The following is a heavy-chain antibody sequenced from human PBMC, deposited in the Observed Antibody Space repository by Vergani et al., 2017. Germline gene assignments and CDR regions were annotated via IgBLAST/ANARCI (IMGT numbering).Heavy chain of an antibody. V-gene: IGHV4-39*07. D-gene: IGHD3-10*01. CDR2: IYYSGRT. J-gene: IGHJ5*02. CDR1: GGSISSSSYY. Sequence: QLQLQESGPGLVKPSETLSLTCTVSGGSISSSSYYWGWIRQPPGKGLEWSGSIYYSGRTYYNPALKRRVTISVDTSKSQFSRKLSSVTAADTAVYYWARDEVRGVIIPFDPWGQGTLVTVSS. CDR3: ARDEVRGVIIPFDP.